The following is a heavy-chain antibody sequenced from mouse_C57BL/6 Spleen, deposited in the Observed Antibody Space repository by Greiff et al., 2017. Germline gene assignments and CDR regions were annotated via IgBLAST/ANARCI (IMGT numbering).Heavy chain of an antibody. CDR2: IDPSDSYT. J-gene: IGHJ2*01. CDR3: ARDYRYYFDY. V-gene: IGHV1-59*01. CDR1: GYTFTSYW. D-gene: IGHD2-4*01. Sequence: QVQLKQPGAELVRPGTSVKLSCKASGYTFTSYWMHWVKQRPGQGLEWIGVIDPSDSYTNYNQKFKGKATLTVDTSSSTAYMQLSSLTSEDSAVYYCARDYRYYFDYWGQGTTLTVSS.